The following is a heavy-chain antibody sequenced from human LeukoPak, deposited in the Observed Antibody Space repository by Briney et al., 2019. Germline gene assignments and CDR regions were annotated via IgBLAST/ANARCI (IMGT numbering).Heavy chain of an antibody. D-gene: IGHD5-12*01. V-gene: IGHV4-59*01. CDR1: GGSISSYY. J-gene: IGHJ2*01. CDR2: IYYSGST. CDR3: ARKKNDSGYDGRGHSGDWYFDL. Sequence: SETLSLTCTVSGGSISSYYWSWIRQPPGKGLEWIGYIYYSGSTNYNPSLKSRVTISVDTSKNQFSLKLSSVTAADTAVYYCARKKNDSGYDGRGHSGDWYFDLWGRGTLVTVSS.